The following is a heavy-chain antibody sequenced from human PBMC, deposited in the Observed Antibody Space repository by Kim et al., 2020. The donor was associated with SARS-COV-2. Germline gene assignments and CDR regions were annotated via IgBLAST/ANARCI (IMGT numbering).Heavy chain of an antibody. CDR3: AKIYDPLVSGYFYYGMDV. J-gene: IGHJ6*02. Sequence: GGSLRLSCAASGFTFSSYAMSWVRQAPGKGLEWVSAISGSGGSTYYADSVKGRFTISRDNSKNTLYLQMNSLRAEDTAVYYCAKIYDPLVSGYFYYGMDVWGQGTTVTVSS. D-gene: IGHD3-22*01. V-gene: IGHV3-23*01. CDR2: ISGSGGST. CDR1: GFTFSSYA.